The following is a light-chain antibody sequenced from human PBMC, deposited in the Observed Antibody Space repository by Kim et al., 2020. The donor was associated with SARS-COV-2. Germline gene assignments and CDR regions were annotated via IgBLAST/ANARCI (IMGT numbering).Light chain of an antibody. CDR2: GSS. CDR3: QSYDSSLSGWV. CDR1: SSNIGAGYD. V-gene: IGLV1-40*01. Sequence: QSVLTQPPSVSGAPGQRVTISCTGRSSNIGAGYDVHWYQHLPGTAPKVLIYGSSNRPSGVPDRFSGSKSGTSASLAITGLQAEDEADYYCQSYDSSLSGWVFGGGTQLTVL. J-gene: IGLJ3*02.